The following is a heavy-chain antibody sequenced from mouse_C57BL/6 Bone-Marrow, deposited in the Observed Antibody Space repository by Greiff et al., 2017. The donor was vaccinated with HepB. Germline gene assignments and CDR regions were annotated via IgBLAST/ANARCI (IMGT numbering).Heavy chain of an antibody. J-gene: IGHJ4*01. CDR2: INYDGSST. Sequence: VMLVESEGGLVQPGSSMKLSCTASGFTFSDYYMAWVRQVPEKGLEWVANINYDGSSTYYLDSLKSRFIISRDNAKNILYLQMSSLKSEDTATYYCARVYYGSSYYAMDYWGQGTSVTVSS. CDR3: ARVYYGSSYYAMDY. CDR1: GFTFSDYY. V-gene: IGHV5-16*01. D-gene: IGHD1-1*01.